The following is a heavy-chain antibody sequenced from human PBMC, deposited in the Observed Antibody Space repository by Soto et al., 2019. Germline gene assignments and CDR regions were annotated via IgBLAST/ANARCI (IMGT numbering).Heavy chain of an antibody. D-gene: IGHD1-26*01. CDR2: INYSGST. J-gene: IGHJ4*02. Sequence: PXATLSLTCTVSGGSISSYYWNWIRQPPGKGLEWIGYINYSGSTNYSPSLKSRVTISVDTSKNQFSLKLTSVTAADTAVYYCARGGGYHDYWGQGTMVTV. CDR3: ARGGGYHDY. V-gene: IGHV4-59*01. CDR1: GGSISSYY.